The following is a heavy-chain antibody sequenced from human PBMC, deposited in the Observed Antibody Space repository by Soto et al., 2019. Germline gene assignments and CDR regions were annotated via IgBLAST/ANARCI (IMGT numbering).Heavy chain of an antibody. CDR3: AKSGIKIYGSGSGSYSYYALDV. V-gene: IGHV3-23*01. J-gene: IGHJ6*02. D-gene: IGHD3-10*01. CDR2: ISNSGVST. Sequence: PGGSLRLSCAASGFTLSSYAMSWVRQAPGKGLEWVSGISNSGVSTYYADSVKGRFTISRDDSKNTLLLQMNSLRDDDTAVYYCAKSGIKIYGSGSGSYSYYALDVWGQGTSVTVSS. CDR1: GFTLSSYA.